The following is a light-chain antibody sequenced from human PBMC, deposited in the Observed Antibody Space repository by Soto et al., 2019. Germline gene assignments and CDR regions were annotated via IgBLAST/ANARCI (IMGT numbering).Light chain of an antibody. V-gene: IGKV1-5*03. J-gene: IGKJ3*01. CDR3: QQYNSYSS. CDR1: QSISSR. CDR2: KAS. Sequence: DIQMTQSPPTLSASVGDRVTITCRASQSISSRLAWYQQKPGRAPKLLIYKASSLESGVPSRFSGSGSGTEFTLTISSLQPDDFATYYCQQYNSYSSFGPGTKADIK.